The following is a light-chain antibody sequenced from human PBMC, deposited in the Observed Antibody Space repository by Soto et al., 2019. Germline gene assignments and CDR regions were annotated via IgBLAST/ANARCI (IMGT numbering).Light chain of an antibody. CDR2: EVS. Sequence: QSVLTQPPSVSGSPGQSVTISCTGTSSDVGSYNRVSWYQQPPGTAPKLMIYEVSNRPSGVPDRFSGSKSGNTASLTISGLQAEDYADYYCKSYTSSSTFVFGTGPKFTVL. J-gene: IGLJ1*01. CDR3: KSYTSSSTFV. V-gene: IGLV2-18*02. CDR1: SSDVGSYNR.